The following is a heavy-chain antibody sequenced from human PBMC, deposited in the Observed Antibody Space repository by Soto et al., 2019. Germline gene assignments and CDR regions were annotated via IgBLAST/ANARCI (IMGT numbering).Heavy chain of an antibody. Sequence: QVQLVQSGAEVKKRGASVKVSCKASGYTFTSKGISWVRQPPGQALEWMGWIIAYNGNTNYAQKLQGRVTMTTDTSTSTAYMELRSLRSDDTAVYYCARDHEVAAAGDNWFDPWGQGTPVTVSS. D-gene: IGHD6-13*01. J-gene: IGHJ5*02. CDR1: GYTFTSKG. CDR3: ARDHEVAAAGDNWFDP. CDR2: IIAYNGNT. V-gene: IGHV1-18*01.